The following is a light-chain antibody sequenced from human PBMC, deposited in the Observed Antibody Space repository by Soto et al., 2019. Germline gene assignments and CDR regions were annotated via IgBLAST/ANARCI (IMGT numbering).Light chain of an antibody. CDR1: SSDIGAYDY. CDR3: RSYTGSNTIP. Sequence: QPVLTQPASVSGSPGQSVAISCTGTSSDIGAYDYVSWYQQHPGKAPKLIIYDVNNRPSGISNRFSGSKSGNTASLTVSGLQAEDEADYYCRSYTGSNTIPFGGGTKLTVL. V-gene: IGLV2-14*03. CDR2: DVN. J-gene: IGLJ2*01.